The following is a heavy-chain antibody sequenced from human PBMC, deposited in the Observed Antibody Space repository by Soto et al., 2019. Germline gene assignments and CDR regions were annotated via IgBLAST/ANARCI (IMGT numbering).Heavy chain of an antibody. Sequence: SESLSLTCAVSGYVITNGYHWGWIRQPPGKELEWIGSISHSGSTYYNPSLKSRVTISVDTSKNQFSLKLSSVTAADTAVYYCARQAYSNHFDYWGQGTLVTVS. J-gene: IGHJ4*02. D-gene: IGHD4-4*01. CDR1: GYVITNGYH. CDR2: ISHSGST. CDR3: ARQAYSNHFDY. V-gene: IGHV4-38-2*01.